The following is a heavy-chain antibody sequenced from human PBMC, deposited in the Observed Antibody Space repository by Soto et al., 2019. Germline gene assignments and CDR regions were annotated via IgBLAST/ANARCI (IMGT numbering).Heavy chain of an antibody. V-gene: IGHV3-33*01. D-gene: IGHD2-21*01. J-gene: IGHJ4*02. Sequence: SCAASVFTFSDYGMHWVRQAPGKGLEWVAVIWYDGNNKYYADSVKGRFTISRDNSNNTLYVQMTSLRAEDTAVYYCARGLHSLFDYWGQGNLVTVSS. CDR1: VFTFSDYG. CDR3: ARGLHSLFDY. CDR2: IWYDGNNK.